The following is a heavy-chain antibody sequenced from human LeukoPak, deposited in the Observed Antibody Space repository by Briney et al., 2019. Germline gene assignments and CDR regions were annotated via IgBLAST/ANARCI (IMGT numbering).Heavy chain of an antibody. CDR2: ISSSSSYI. J-gene: IGHJ5*02. CDR1: GFTFSSYS. D-gene: IGHD3/OR15-3a*01. Sequence: GGSLRLSCAASGFTFSSYSMNWVRQAPGKGLEWVSSISSSSSYIYYADSVKGRFTISRDNAKNSLYLQMNSLRAEDTAVYYCAGHKGDFLTGYANWFDPWGQGTLVTVSS. V-gene: IGHV3-21*01. CDR3: AGHKGDFLTGYANWFDP.